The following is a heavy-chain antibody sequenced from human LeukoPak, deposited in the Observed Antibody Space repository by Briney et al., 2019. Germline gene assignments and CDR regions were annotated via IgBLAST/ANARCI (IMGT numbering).Heavy chain of an antibody. CDR1: GFTFSSYS. V-gene: IGHV3-21*01. J-gene: IGHJ3*02. Sequence: GGSLRLSCAASGFTFSSYSMNWVRQAPGKGLEWVSSISSGSSYIYYADSVKGRFTISRDNAKNSLYLQMNSLRAEDTAVYYCARVLGGSGSAFDIWGQGTMVTVSS. CDR3: ARVLGGSGSAFDI. D-gene: IGHD3-10*01. CDR2: ISSGSSYI.